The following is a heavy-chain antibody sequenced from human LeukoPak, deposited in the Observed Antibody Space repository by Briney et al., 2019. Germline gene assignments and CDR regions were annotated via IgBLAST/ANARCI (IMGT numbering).Heavy chain of an antibody. Sequence: SETLSLTCTVSGYSISSAFYWGWIRQPPGKGLEWIGSIYHSGSTHYNSSLKSRVTISVDTSKNQLSLKLSSVTAADTAVYYCARGVGLTQGGTFDYWGQGTLVTVSS. CDR2: IYHSGST. J-gene: IGHJ4*02. D-gene: IGHD1-1*01. CDR1: GYSISSAFY. V-gene: IGHV4-38-2*02. CDR3: ARGVGLTQGGTFDY.